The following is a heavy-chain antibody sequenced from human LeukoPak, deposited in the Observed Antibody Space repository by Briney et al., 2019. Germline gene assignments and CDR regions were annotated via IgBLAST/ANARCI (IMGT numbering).Heavy chain of an antibody. J-gene: IGHJ4*02. Sequence: KTSGTLSLTCAVSGGSISSSNWWSWVRQPPGKGLEWIGEIYHSGSTNYNPSLKSRVTISVETSKNEFSLKLRSVTAADTAVYYCARVTGYRIEDYFDYWGQGTLVTVSS. CDR3: ARVTGYRIEDYFDY. CDR2: IYHSGST. D-gene: IGHD6-13*01. CDR1: GGSISSSNW. V-gene: IGHV4-4*02.